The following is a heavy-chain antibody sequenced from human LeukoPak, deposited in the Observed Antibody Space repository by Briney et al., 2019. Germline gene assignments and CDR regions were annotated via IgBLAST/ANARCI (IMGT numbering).Heavy chain of an antibody. Sequence: SETLSLTCTVPGGSISSYYWNWIRQPAGKGLEWIGRIHTSGSTNYNPSLKSRVTVSVDTSRNQFSLKLSSVTAADTAVYYCARHGVDCSGGSCYPEYFQHWGQGTLVTVSS. CDR3: ARHGVDCSGGSCYPEYFQH. CDR2: IHTSGST. D-gene: IGHD2-15*01. CDR1: GGSISSYY. J-gene: IGHJ1*01. V-gene: IGHV4-4*07.